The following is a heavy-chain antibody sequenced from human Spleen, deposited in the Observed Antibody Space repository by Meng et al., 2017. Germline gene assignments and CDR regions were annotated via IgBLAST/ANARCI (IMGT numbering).Heavy chain of an antibody. Sequence: GGSLRLSCAASGFSFSSYAMHWVRQAPGKGLQWVAVISYDGSNKYYADSVKGRFTISRDNAKNSLYLQMNSLRAEDTAVYYCARFPASPDAFDIWGQGTMVTVSS. CDR2: ISYDGSNK. CDR3: ARFPASPDAFDI. CDR1: GFSFSSYA. J-gene: IGHJ3*02. V-gene: IGHV3-30*07.